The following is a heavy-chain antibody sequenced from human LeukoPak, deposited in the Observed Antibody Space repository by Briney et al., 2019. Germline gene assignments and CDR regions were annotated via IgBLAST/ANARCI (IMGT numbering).Heavy chain of an antibody. CDR1: GFTFSSYC. CDR2: ISYDGSNK. V-gene: IGHV3-30*18. J-gene: IGHJ4*02. D-gene: IGHD5-12*01. Sequence: GGSLRLSCAPSGFTFSSYCMHWVRQAPGKGLEWVAVISYDGSNKYYADSVKGRFTITRDHSKNTLDLQMNSLRAEDTALYYCAKDRGRYEIVYWVQGTLVTVSS. CDR3: AKDRGRYEIVY.